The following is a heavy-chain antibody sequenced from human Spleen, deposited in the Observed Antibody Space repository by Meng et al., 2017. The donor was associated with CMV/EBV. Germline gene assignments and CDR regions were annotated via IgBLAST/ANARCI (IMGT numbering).Heavy chain of an antibody. V-gene: IGHV2-26*01. J-gene: IGHJ5*02. Sequence: SGPTLVKPTETLTLTCTVSGFSLSNARMGVSWIRQPPGKALEWLAHIFSNDEKSYSTSLKSRLTISKDTSKSQVVLTMTNMDPVDTATYYCARIMEDYDCSGYSHWFDPWGQGTLVTVSS. CDR2: IFSNDEK. D-gene: IGHD3-22*01. CDR1: GFSLSNARMG. CDR3: ARIMEDYDCSGYSHWFDP.